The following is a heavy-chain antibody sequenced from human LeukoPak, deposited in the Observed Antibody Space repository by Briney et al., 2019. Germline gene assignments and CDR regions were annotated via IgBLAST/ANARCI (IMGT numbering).Heavy chain of an antibody. Sequence: PGGSLRLSCAASGFTFNIYSMTWVGQAPGKGLEWVPSFADRGGNTYYADSVKGRFTVSRDSSKNTLFLQMKSLRAEDTAVYYCAKGSALWGYYLDNWGQGTLVTVSS. CDR2: FADRGGNT. CDR1: GFTFNIYS. D-gene: IGHD7-27*01. V-gene: IGHV3-23*01. CDR3: AKGSALWGYYLDN. J-gene: IGHJ4*02.